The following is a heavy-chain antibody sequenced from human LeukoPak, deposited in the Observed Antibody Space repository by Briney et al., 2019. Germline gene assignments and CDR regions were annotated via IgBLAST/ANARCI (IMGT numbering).Heavy chain of an antibody. J-gene: IGHJ4*02. CDR2: ISWNSGSI. D-gene: IGHD1-26*01. CDR3: AKDRAGGSGSFFDY. CDR1: GFTFDDYA. V-gene: IGHV3-9*01. Sequence: GGSLRLSCAASGFTFDDYAMHWVRQAPGKGLEWVSGISWNSGSIGYADSVKGRFTISRDNAKNSLYLQVNSLRAEDTALYYCAKDRAGGSGSFFDYWGQGTLVTVSS.